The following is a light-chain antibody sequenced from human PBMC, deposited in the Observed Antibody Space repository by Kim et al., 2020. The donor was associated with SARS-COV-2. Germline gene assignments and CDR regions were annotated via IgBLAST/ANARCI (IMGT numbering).Light chain of an antibody. Sequence: EIVLTQSPASLSLSPGERATLSCRASQSVRSNYLAWYQQKVGQAPRLLIYGASNRATGIPDRFSGSGSGSGTDFTLTISRLEPEDFAVYHWHQYVKSPPYSVGRGTEQEI. J-gene: IGKJ2*03. CDR1: QSVRSNY. CDR3: HQYVKSPPYS. V-gene: IGKV3-20*01. CDR2: GAS.